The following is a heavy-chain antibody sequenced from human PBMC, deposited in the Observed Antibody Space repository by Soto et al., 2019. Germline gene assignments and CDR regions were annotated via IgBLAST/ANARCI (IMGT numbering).Heavy chain of an antibody. V-gene: IGHV1-8*01. CDR2: MNPNSGNT. Sequence: QVQLVQSGAEVKKPGASVKVSCKASGYTFTSYDINWVRQATGQGLEWMGWMNPNSGNTGYAQKVQGRVTMTRTTSISTAYMELSSLRSEDTAVYYCARGRSGTSRRRDNWFDPWGQGTLVTVSS. CDR3: ARGRSGTSRRRDNWFDP. J-gene: IGHJ5*02. D-gene: IGHD1-26*01. CDR1: GYTFTSYD.